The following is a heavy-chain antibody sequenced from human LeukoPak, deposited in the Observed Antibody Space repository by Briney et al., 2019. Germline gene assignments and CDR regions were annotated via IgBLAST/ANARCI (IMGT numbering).Heavy chain of an antibody. J-gene: IGHJ4*02. CDR2: INPSGGST. CDR3: ARVMSVDYYDSSGYYSYFDY. Sequence: ASVKVSCKASGYTLTSHYMHWVRQAPGQGLEWMGIINPSGGSTSYAQRFQGRVTMTRDMSTNTVYMELSSLRSEDTAVYYCARVMSVDYYDSSGYYSYFDYWGQGTLVTVSS. D-gene: IGHD3-22*01. CDR1: GYTLTSHY. V-gene: IGHV1-46*01.